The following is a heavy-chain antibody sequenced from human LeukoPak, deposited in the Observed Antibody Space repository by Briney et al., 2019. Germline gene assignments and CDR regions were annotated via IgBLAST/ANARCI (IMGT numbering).Heavy chain of an antibody. CDR2: INHSGST. Sequence: SETLSLTCAVYGGSFSGYYWSWIRQPPGKGLEWIGEINHSGSTNYNPSLKSRVTISVDTSKNQFSLKLSSVTAADTAVYYCARSEYGDYAYYFDYWGQGTLVTVSS. CDR3: ARSEYGDYAYYFDY. D-gene: IGHD4-17*01. V-gene: IGHV4-34*01. J-gene: IGHJ4*02. CDR1: GGSFSGYY.